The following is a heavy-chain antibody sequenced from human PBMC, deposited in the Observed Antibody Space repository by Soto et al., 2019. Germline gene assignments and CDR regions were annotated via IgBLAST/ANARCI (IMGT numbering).Heavy chain of an antibody. V-gene: IGHV4-31*03. CDR1: GGSISSGGYY. D-gene: IGHD3-9*01. CDR2: IYYSGST. J-gene: IGHJ5*02. Sequence: SETLSLTCTVSGGSISSGGYYWSWIRQHPGKGLEWIGYIYYSGSTYYNPSLKSRVTISVDTSKNQFSLKLSSVTAADTAVYYCARKQSGNYDILTGYYTPNWFDPWGQGTLVTVSS. CDR3: ARKQSGNYDILTGYYTPNWFDP.